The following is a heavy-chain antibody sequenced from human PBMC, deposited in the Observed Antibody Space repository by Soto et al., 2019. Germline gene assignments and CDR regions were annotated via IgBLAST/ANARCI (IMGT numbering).Heavy chain of an antibody. CDR1: GFTFSDYY. CDR3: AKYYDSSGYPFSMDV. J-gene: IGHJ6*02. CDR2: ISSSSSYT. D-gene: IGHD3-22*01. Sequence: LRLSCSASGFTFSDYYMSWIRQAPGKGLEWVSYISSSSSYTNYADSVKGRFTISRDNAKNSLYLQMNSLRAEDTAVYYCAKYYDSSGYPFSMDVWGQGTTVTVSS. V-gene: IGHV3-11*06.